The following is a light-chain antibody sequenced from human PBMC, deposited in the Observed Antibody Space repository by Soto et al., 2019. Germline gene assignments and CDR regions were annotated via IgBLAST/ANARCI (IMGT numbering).Light chain of an antibody. J-gene: IGKJ2*01. CDR3: QLYGTSPPWYT. V-gene: IGKV3-20*01. CDR2: VAS. CDR1: QSVSSNY. Sequence: EIVLTQSPGTLSLSPGVRATLSCRASQSVSSNYLAWYLQRPGQAPRLLIFVASNRATGIPDRFSGSGSGTDFSLTISRLESEDFAVYCCQLYGTSPPWYTFGQGTRLEIK.